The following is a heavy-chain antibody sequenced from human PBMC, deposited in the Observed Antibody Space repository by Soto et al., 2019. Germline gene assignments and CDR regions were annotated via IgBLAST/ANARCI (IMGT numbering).Heavy chain of an antibody. CDR3: ARLHSQGTDGMDV. Sequence: GASVKVSCKASGGSFTYTLSWVRQAPGQGLEWMGGIIPIFGTANYAQKFQGRVTITADESTKTAYMELSTLRSEDTAVYYCARLHSQGTDGMDVGGEGTTVTVSS. V-gene: IGHV1-69*13. J-gene: IGHJ6*02. D-gene: IGHD5-18*01. CDR1: GGSFTYT. CDR2: IIPIFGTA.